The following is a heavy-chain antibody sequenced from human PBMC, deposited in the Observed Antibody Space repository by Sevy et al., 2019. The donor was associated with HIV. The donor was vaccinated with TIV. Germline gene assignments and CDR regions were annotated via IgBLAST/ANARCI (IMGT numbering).Heavy chain of an antibody. Sequence: GGSLRLSCAASGFTLASEFSFSSYYMHWVRQVPGKGLVWVSCLNSDGSVATYADSLKGRFTISRDNAKKTLFLQMNSLKADDTAVYYCGRGRNFKYGDPLEQWGQGTLVTVSS. CDR1: GFTLASEFSFSSYY. D-gene: IGHD4-17*01. CDR3: GRGRNFKYGDPLEQ. V-gene: IGHV3-74*01. J-gene: IGHJ4*02. CDR2: LNSDGSVA.